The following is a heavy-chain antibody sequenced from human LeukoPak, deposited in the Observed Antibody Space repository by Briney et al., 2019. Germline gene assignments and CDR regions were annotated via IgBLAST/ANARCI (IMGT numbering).Heavy chain of an antibody. J-gene: IGHJ4*02. V-gene: IGHV1-8*03. CDR2: MNPNSGNT. D-gene: IGHD5-18*01. Sequence: GASVKVSCKASGYTFTSYDINWVRQATGQGLEWMGWMNPNSGNTGYAQKFQGRVTITRNTSISTAYMELSRLRSDDTAVYYCARYHPDTADDYWGQGTLVTVSS. CDR3: ARYHPDTADDY. CDR1: GYTFTSYD.